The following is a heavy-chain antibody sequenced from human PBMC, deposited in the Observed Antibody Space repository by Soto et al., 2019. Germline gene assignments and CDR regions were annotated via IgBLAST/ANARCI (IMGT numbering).Heavy chain of an antibody. J-gene: IGHJ6*02. D-gene: IGHD3-3*01. CDR1: GYTFANYD. CDR2: MNPNSCNT. Sequence: ASLKVSGKASGYTFANYDINFVRQATGQWLWWIGWMNPNSCNTGYAQKFQGRVTMTRNTSISTAYMELSSLRSEDTAVYYCARGQYYDFWSGYYAGHYYYYGMDVWGQGTTVTVSS. CDR3: ARGQYYDFWSGYYAGHYYYYGMDV. V-gene: IGHV1-8*01.